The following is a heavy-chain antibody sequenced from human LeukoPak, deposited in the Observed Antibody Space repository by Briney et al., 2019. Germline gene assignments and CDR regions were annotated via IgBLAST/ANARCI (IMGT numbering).Heavy chain of an antibody. V-gene: IGHV3-23*01. D-gene: IGHD6-19*01. CDR1: GLTFSNSG. CDR3: ARRSGIAVAGAFDY. J-gene: IGHJ4*02. Sequence: PGGTLRLSCATSGLTFSNSGMSWVRQAPGKGLEWVSSIGGSNTNTYYADSVKGRFTISRDNSKSTVSLQMSSLRAEDTAVYYCARRSGIAVAGAFDYWGQGTLVTVSS. CDR2: IGGSNTNT.